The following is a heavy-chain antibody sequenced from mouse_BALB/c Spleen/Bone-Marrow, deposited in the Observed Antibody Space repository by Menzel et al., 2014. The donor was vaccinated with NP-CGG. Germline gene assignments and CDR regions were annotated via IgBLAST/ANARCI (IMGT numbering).Heavy chain of an antibody. Sequence: EVQLQQSGAELVKPGASVKLSCTASGFNVKDTYMQWVKQRPEQGLEWIGRIDPANGNTKYDPKFQGKATITADTSSNTAYLQLSSLTSEDTAVYYCARWEYYSMVYWSQGTSVTVSA. CDR1: GFNVKDTY. V-gene: IGHV14-3*02. CDR2: IDPANGNT. D-gene: IGHD4-1*01. CDR3: ARWEYYSMVY. J-gene: IGHJ4*01.